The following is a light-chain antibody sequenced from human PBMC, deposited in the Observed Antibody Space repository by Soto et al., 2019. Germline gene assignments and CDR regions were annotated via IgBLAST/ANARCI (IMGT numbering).Light chain of an antibody. V-gene: IGKV3-15*01. Sequence: EIVMTQSPATLSVSPGERATLSCRASHSVSFNLAWYQQKPGQAPRLLIYGASARATGIPARFSGSGSGTEFTLTISSLQSEDFAVYYCQQYNDWPLTFGGGTKVEIK. CDR3: QQYNDWPLT. CDR2: GAS. CDR1: HSVSFN. J-gene: IGKJ4*01.